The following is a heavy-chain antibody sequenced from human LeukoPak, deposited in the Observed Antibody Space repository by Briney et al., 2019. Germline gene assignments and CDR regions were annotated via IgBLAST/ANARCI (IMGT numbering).Heavy chain of an antibody. CDR1: GGSISSGGYY. J-gene: IGHJ4*02. D-gene: IGHD3-22*01. V-gene: IGHV4-31*03. CDR2: IYYSGST. CDR3: AREYSSGASYYFDY. Sequence: PSETLSLTCTVSGGSISSGGYYWSWIRQHPGKGLEWIGYIYYSGSTYYNPSLKSRVTISVDTSKNQFSLKLSSVTAADTAVYYCAREYSSGASYYFDYWGQGTLVTVSS.